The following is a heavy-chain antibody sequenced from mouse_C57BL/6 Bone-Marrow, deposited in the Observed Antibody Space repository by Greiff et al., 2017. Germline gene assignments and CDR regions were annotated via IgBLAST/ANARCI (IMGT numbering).Heavy chain of an antibody. CDR1: GYTFTSYG. CDR2: LYPRSGNT. CDR3: ARDRLPEYVAMDY. V-gene: IGHV1-81*01. Sequence: VQLQQSGAELVRPGASVKLSCKASGYTFTSYGISWVKQRPGQGLEWIGELYPRSGNTNYNEKFKGKATLTADKSSSTAYMELRSLTSEDSAVYYCARDRLPEYVAMDYWGQGTSVTGSS. D-gene: IGHD3-2*02. J-gene: IGHJ4*01.